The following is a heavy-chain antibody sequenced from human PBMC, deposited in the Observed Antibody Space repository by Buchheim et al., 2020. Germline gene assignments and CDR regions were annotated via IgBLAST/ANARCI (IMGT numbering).Heavy chain of an antibody. CDR3: ARGSYQTGWRGFSYYSMDV. V-gene: IGHV4-39*07. Sequence: HLQGSGPGLVRPSETLSLTCTVSGASINSGGYYWDWVRQPPGKGLEWVGHIYSGGSTYFNPSPKSRVTISFDASNNHISLMLTSVTAADTGTYYCARGSYQTGWRGFSYYSMDVWGQGT. J-gene: IGHJ6*02. D-gene: IGHD6-19*01. CDR1: GASINSGGYY. CDR2: IYSGGST.